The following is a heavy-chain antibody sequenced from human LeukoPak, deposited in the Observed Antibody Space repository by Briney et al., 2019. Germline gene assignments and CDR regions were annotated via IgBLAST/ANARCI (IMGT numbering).Heavy chain of an antibody. Sequence: GGSLRLSCAASGFTFTFSTSGMHWVRQAPGKGLEWVAVISNDGSNKYYADSVKGRFTISRDNSKNTLYLQMNSLRAEDTAVYYCAKETGRWELEWGQGTLVTVSS. V-gene: IGHV3-30*18. CDR3: AKETGRWELE. D-gene: IGHD1-26*01. CDR1: GFTFTFSTSG. J-gene: IGHJ4*02. CDR2: ISNDGSNK.